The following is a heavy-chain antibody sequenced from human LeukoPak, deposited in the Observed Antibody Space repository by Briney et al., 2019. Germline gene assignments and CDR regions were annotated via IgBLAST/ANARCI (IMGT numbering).Heavy chain of an antibody. CDR3: ARGGGWYYLDY. CDR2: IYYSGST. V-gene: IGHV4-59*01. D-gene: IGHD6-19*01. Sequence: SETLSLTCTVSGGSISSYYWSWLRQPPGKGLEGIGYIYYSGSTNYNPSLKRRVPISVGTSKDQFSLKLSSVTAADTAVYYCARGGGWYYLDYWGQGTLVTVSS. CDR1: GGSISSYY. J-gene: IGHJ4*02.